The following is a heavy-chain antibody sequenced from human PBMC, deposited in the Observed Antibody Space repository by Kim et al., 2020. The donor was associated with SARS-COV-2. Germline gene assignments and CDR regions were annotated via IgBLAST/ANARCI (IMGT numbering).Heavy chain of an antibody. V-gene: IGHV3-48*02. J-gene: IGHJ4*02. D-gene: IGHD6-19*01. CDR2: ISSSSNTI. CDR3: ARVGRSGWTDDY. CDR1: GFAFSTYS. Sequence: GGSLRLSCAASGFAFSTYSINWVRQAPGKGLEWLSYISSSSNTIYYADSVRGRFTISRDNAENSVYLQMNSLGDEDTAVYYCARVGRSGWTDDYWGQGTLVTVSS.